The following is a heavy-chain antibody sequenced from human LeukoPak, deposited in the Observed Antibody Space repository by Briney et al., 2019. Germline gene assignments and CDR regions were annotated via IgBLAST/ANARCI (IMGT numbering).Heavy chain of an antibody. V-gene: IGHV3-33*01. CDR2: IWYHGSNK. D-gene: IGHD6-13*01. CDR3: ARDLSTIAAAGTFDY. Sequence: GGSLRLSCAASGFTFSSYGMHWVRQAPGKGLEWVAVIWYHGSNKYYADSVKGRFTISRDNSKNTLYLQMNSLRAEDTAVYYCARDLSTIAAAGTFDYWGQGTLVTVSS. CDR1: GFTFSSYG. J-gene: IGHJ4*02.